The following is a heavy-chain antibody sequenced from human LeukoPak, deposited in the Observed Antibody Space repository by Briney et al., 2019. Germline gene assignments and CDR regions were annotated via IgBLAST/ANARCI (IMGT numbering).Heavy chain of an antibody. V-gene: IGHV4-61*02. CDR1: GGSISSGSYY. Sequence: SETLSLTCTVSGGSISSGSYYLSWIRQPAGKELEWIGRIYTSGSTNYNPSLKSRVTMSVDTSKNQFSLKLSSVTAADTAVYYCARDVLAQGLGYWGQGTLVTVSS. J-gene: IGHJ4*02. CDR2: IYTSGST. D-gene: IGHD2/OR15-2a*01. CDR3: ARDVLAQGLGY.